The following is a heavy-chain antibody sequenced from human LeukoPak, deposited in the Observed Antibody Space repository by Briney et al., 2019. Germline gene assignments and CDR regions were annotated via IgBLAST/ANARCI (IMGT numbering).Heavy chain of an antibody. Sequence: ASVKVSCKASGYTFTSYGISWVRQAPGQGLEWMGWISAYNGNTNYAQKLQSRVTMTTDTYTSTAYMELRSLRSDDTAVYYCARDPDFWSGWSRYYYYYGMDVWGQGTTVTVSS. CDR2: ISAYNGNT. D-gene: IGHD3-3*01. CDR3: ARDPDFWSGWSRYYYYYGMDV. CDR1: GYTFTSYG. J-gene: IGHJ6*02. V-gene: IGHV1-18*01.